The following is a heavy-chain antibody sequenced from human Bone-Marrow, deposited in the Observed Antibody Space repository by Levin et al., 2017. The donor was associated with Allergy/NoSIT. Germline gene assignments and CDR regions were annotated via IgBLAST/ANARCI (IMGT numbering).Heavy chain of an antibody. Sequence: GESLKISCAASGFIFSSYSMNWVRQAPGQGLEWISYINSGSSTIDYADSVKGRFTISRDNGKNSLYLKMNSLRDEDTAVYYCATSHCSGGSCYENGDYWGQGTLVTVSS. CDR2: INSGSSTI. CDR1: GFIFSSYS. D-gene: IGHD2-15*01. V-gene: IGHV3-48*02. CDR3: ATSHCSGGSCYENGDY. J-gene: IGHJ4*02.